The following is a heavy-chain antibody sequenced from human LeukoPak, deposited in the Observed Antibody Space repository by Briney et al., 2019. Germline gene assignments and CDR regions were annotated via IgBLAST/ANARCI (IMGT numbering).Heavy chain of an antibody. V-gene: IGHV3-21*01. Sequence: KSGGSLRLSCAASGFTFSDYGMNWVRQAPGKGLEWVSSISSSSSYIYYADSVKGRFTISRDNAKNSLYLQMNSLRAEDTVVYYCARDRFRDAFDIWGQGTMVTVSS. D-gene: IGHD3-10*01. J-gene: IGHJ3*02. CDR2: ISSSSSYI. CDR3: ARDRFRDAFDI. CDR1: GFTFSDYG.